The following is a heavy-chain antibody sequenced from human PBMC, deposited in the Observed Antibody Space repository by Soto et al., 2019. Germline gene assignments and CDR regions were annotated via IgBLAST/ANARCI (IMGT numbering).Heavy chain of an antibody. V-gene: IGHV1-69*01. CDR3: ATLQGSGTYYDDDY. CDR1: GGSSNNNA. D-gene: IGHD3-10*01. Sequence: QVQLVQSGAEVRMPGSSVKVSCRASGGSSNNNANSWVRQAPGQGLEWMGGILPKFGTANYAQKFRGRRTITADESTRTIYMELRSLRSEDTALYYCATLQGSGTYYDDDYWGLGTQVTVSS. CDR2: ILPKFGTA. J-gene: IGHJ4*02.